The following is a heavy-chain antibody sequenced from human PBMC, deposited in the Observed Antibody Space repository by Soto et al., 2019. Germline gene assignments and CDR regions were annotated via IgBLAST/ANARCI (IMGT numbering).Heavy chain of an antibody. CDR1: GFTFASYT. CDR3: AKSGGPPASLDVYLDY. CDR2: INSGGDTT. Sequence: EVQLLESGGGMVQPGESLRLSCAASGFTFASYTMTWVRQAPGKGLEWVSTINSGGDTTYYSDSVKGRFTISRDSHKNTLFLRMTSPRAEDTAVYYCAKSGGPPASLDVYLDYWGQGTLVTVSS. J-gene: IGHJ4*02. D-gene: IGHD2-2*01. V-gene: IGHV3-23*01.